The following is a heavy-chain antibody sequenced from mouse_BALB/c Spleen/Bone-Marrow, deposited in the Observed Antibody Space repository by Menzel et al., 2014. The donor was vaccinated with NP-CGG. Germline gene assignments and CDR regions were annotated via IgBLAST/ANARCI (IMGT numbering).Heavy chain of an antibody. V-gene: IGHV7-3*02. Sequence: EVKLMESGGGLVQPGGSLRLSCATSGFTFTDYYMNWVRQPPGKALEWLGFIRNKANGYTTEYSASVKGRFTISRDNSQSILYLQMITLRAEDSATYYCARDMGGLLFDYWGQGTTLTVSS. D-gene: IGHD2-3*01. CDR1: GFTFTDYY. J-gene: IGHJ2*01. CDR2: IRNKANGYTT. CDR3: ARDMGGLLFDY.